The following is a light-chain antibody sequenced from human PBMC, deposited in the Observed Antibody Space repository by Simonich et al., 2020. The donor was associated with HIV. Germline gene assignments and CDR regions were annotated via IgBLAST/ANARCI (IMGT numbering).Light chain of an antibody. Sequence: DIVMTQSPDSLAVSLGGRATINCKSSQPVLRSSNNKNHLAWYQQKPGQPPKLLIYWASTRESGVPDRFSGSGSGTDFTLTISSLQAEDVAVYYCQQYHSSPCTFGPGTKVDIK. CDR1: QPVLRSSNNKNH. J-gene: IGKJ3*01. CDR2: WAS. CDR3: QQYHSSPCT. V-gene: IGKV4-1*01.